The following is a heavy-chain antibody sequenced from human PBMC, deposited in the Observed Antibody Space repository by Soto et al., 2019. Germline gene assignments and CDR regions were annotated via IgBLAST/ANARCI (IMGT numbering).Heavy chain of an antibody. Sequence: EVQLVESGGASVQPGESLRLSCTGSGFRLSDYSMQWVRQAPGKGLEWVAYSSGVDRTIIFYAESVKGRFTVSRDDAKNSMYLQMNSLRADDSAVYYCTRGCVGTCWFEHWGQGALGTVSS. D-gene: IGHD1-1*01. CDR3: TRGCVGTCWFEH. V-gene: IGHV3-48*04. J-gene: IGHJ4*02. CDR2: SSGVDRTII. CDR1: GFRLSDYS.